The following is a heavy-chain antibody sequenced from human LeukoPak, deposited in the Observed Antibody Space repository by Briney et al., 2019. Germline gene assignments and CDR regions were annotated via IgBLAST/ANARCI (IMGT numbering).Heavy chain of an antibody. J-gene: IGHJ4*02. V-gene: IGHV4-39*01. D-gene: IGHD3-10*01. CDR1: GGSISSSYY. CDR3: ARHGNHYYGSGGFDY. Sequence: SETLSLTCTVSGGSISSSYYWGWIRQPPGKGLDWIGSIYYGGSTYSNPSLRSRVTTSVDTSKNQFSLKLTSVTAADTAVYYCARHGNHYYGSGGFDYWGQGTLVTVSS. CDR2: IYYGGST.